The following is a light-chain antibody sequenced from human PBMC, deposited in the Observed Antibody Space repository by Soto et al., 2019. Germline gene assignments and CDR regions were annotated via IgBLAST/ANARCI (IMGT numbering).Light chain of an antibody. V-gene: IGLV2-14*01. Sequence: QSALTQPASVSGSPGQSITISCTGTSSDVGGYDYVSWYQHHPGKAPKLTIYEVSNRPSGVSNRFSGSKSGNTASLTISGLQAEDEAEYYCSSYTSSSTEVFGTGTKLTVL. CDR3: SSYTSSSTEV. CDR2: EVS. CDR1: SSDVGGYDY. J-gene: IGLJ1*01.